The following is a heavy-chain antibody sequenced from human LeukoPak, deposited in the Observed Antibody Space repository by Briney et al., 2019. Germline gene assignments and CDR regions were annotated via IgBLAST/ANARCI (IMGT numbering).Heavy chain of an antibody. CDR3: ARVAYYYDSSGSYFDY. D-gene: IGHD3-22*01. J-gene: IGHJ4*02. CDR1: GYTFTGYY. V-gene: IGHV1-2*02. CDR2: INPNSGGT. Sequence: ASVKVSCKASGYTFTGYYMHWVRQAPGQGLEWMGWINPNSGGTNYAQKFQGRVTMTRDTSISTAYMELSRLRSDDTAVYYCARVAYYYDSSGSYFDYWGQGILVTVSS.